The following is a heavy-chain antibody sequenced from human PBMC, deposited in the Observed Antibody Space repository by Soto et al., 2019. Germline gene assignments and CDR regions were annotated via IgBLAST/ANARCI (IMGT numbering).Heavy chain of an antibody. CDR1: GYTFTGYY. CDR3: ARGGSCSSTSCYNNYYYYMDV. Sequence: ASVKVSCKASGYTFTGYYMHWVRQAPGQGLEWMGWINPNSGGTNYAQKFQGWVTMTRDTSISTAYMELSRLRPDDTAVYYCARGGSCSSTSCYNNYYYYMDVWGKGTTVTVSS. V-gene: IGHV1-2*04. D-gene: IGHD2-2*02. J-gene: IGHJ6*03. CDR2: INPNSGGT.